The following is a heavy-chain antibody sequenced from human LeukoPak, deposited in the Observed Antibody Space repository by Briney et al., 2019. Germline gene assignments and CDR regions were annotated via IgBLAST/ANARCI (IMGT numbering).Heavy chain of an antibody. CDR3: ARDQRYYGSGSYSLGTSGY. D-gene: IGHD3-10*01. V-gene: IGHV1-18*04. CDR1: GYTFTSYG. J-gene: IGHJ4*02. CDR2: ISAYNGNT. Sequence: GAPVKVSCKASGYTFTSYGISWVRQAPGQGLEWMGWISAYNGNTNYAQKLQGRVTMITDTSTSTAYMELRSLRSDDTAVYYCARDQRYYGSGSYSLGTSGYWGQGTLVTVSS.